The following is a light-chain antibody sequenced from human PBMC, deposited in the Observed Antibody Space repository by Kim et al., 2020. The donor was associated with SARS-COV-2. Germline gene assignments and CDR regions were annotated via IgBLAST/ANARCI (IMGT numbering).Light chain of an antibody. CDR2: DAS. Sequence: DIQMTQSPSTLSASVGDRVTITCRASHSINRWLAWYQQKPGKAPKLLMYDASILQSGVRSRFSGSGSGTEFTLTISSLQPDDFATYYCQQLDTYSRTFGQGTKVDIK. CDR3: QQLDTYSRT. J-gene: IGKJ1*01. CDR1: HSINRW. V-gene: IGKV1-5*01.